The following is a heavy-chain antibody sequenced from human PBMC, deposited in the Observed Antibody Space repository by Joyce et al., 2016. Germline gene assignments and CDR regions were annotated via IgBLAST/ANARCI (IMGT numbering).Heavy chain of an antibody. CDR2: MSTSGTT. V-gene: IGHV4-61*02. D-gene: IGHD3-3*01. CDR1: GDSISSGSYY. Sequence: QVQLQESGPGLVKPSQTLSLTCTVSGDSISSGSYYWSWIRQPAGKGLEWIGRMSTSGTTNYNPSLESRVTISVDTSTNQFSLNLSSVTAADTAVYYCARAPLPLYNVWSGPYYFDYWGQGALVTVSS. CDR3: ARAPLPLYNVWSGPYYFDY. J-gene: IGHJ4*02.